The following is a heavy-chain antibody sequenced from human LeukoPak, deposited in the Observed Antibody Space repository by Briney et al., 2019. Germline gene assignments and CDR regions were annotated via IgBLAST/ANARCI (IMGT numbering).Heavy chain of an antibody. CDR1: GYTFTSYG. D-gene: IGHD2-15*01. Sequence: ASVKVSCMASGYTFTSYGISWVRQAPGQGLEWMGWISAYNGNTNYAQKLQGRVTMTTDTSTSTAYMELRSLRSDDTAVYYCARASSALVVVAATRGNWFDPWGQGTLVTVSS. CDR2: ISAYNGNT. J-gene: IGHJ5*02. V-gene: IGHV1-18*04. CDR3: ARASSALVVVAATRGNWFDP.